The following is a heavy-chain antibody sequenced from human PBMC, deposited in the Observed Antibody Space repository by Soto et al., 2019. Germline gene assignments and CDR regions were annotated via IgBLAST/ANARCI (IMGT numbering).Heavy chain of an antibody. CDR3: ARFGTSNFDY. V-gene: IGHV4-38-2*02. CDR2: MYHGGST. D-gene: IGHD2-2*01. CDR1: GYSISSGYY. Sequence: PSETLSLTCTVSGYSISSGYYWGWIRQPPGKGLEWIGTMYHGGSTYYNPSLKSRVIISVDTSKNQFSLKLSSVTAAETAVYYCARFGTSNFDYWGQGTLVTVSS. J-gene: IGHJ4*02.